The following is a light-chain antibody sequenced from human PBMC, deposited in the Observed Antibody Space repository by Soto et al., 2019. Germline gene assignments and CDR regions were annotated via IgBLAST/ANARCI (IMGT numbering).Light chain of an antibody. CDR1: SSDVGRYDY. J-gene: IGLJ1*01. V-gene: IGLV2-11*01. Sequence: QSALAQPRSVSGSPGQSVTISCTGTSSDVGRYDYVSWYQQHPGKAPKLIIYDVSERPSGVPDRFSGSKFGNTASLIISGLQAEDEADYSCCSFAGSYTYVFGTGTKVTVL. CDR3: CSFAGSYTYV. CDR2: DVS.